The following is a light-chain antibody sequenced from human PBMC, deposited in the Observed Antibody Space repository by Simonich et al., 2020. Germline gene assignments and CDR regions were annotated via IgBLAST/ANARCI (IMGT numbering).Light chain of an antibody. Sequence: DIQMTQAPSPLSASVGNRVTITCQAGQDISNYLNWYHQKPGKAPNLRTYDASNLETGVPSRFSGSGSGTDFTFTISSLQPEDIATYYCQQYDNLPITFGQGTRLEIK. CDR3: QQYDNLPIT. CDR2: DAS. J-gene: IGKJ5*01. V-gene: IGKV1-33*01. CDR1: QDISNY.